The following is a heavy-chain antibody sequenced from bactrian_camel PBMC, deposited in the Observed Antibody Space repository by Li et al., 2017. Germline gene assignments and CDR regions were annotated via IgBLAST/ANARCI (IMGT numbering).Heavy chain of an antibody. CDR1: GFNFDEAW. V-gene: IGHV3S1*01. Sequence: HVQLMESGGDLVQPGRSLRLSCAASGFNFDEAWMYWVRQAPGKQREGIASIYKRGGQITYAKSVEGRFTISQDNAKNTVYLQMNSLKPEDTAMYYCAAGWCQGIVVTGTSPFSEPNYWGQGTQVTVS. CDR3: AAGWCQGIVVTGTSPFSEPNY. CDR2: IYKRGGQI. D-gene: IGHD7*01. J-gene: IGHJ4*01.